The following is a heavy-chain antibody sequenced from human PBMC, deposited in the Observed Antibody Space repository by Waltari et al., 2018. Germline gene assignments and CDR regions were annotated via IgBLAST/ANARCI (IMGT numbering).Heavy chain of an antibody. Sequence: EVQLVESGGGLVQPGGSLRLSCAASGFTFSSYAMSWVRQAPGKGLEWVSAISGSVGSTYYADSVKGRFTISRDNSKNTLYLQMNSLRAEDTAVYYCAKILPGLRYFDWLLPIDYWGQGTLVTVSS. D-gene: IGHD3-9*01. CDR3: AKILPGLRYFDWLLPIDY. J-gene: IGHJ4*02. V-gene: IGHV3-23*04. CDR1: GFTFSSYA. CDR2: ISGSVGST.